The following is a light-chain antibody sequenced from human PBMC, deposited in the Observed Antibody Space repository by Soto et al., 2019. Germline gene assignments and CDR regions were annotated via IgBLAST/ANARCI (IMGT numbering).Light chain of an antibody. J-gene: IGKJ3*01. CDR1: QGISKY. CDR3: QNYDSAPLFT. V-gene: IGKV1-27*01. CDR2: AAS. Sequence: DIQTTQTPPSLSASVGDRVTITCRASQGISKYLAWYQQKPGKVPKLLIYAASTLQSGVPSRFSGSGSGTDLTLTISSLQPEDVATYYCQNYDSAPLFTFGPGTRVDVK.